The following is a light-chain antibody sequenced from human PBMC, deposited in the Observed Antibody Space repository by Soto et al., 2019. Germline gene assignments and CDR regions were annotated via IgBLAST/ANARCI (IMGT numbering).Light chain of an antibody. CDR2: GAS. CDR3: QHYGTSHFT. J-gene: IGKJ3*01. CDR1: QSISSD. Sequence: EVVMTQSPATLSVSPGERATLSCRASQSISSDLAWYQQKPGQAPRLLIYGASTRASDIPARFSGSGSGTEFTLTISSLQSEDFAVYYCQHYGTSHFTFGPGTKVDIK. V-gene: IGKV3-15*01.